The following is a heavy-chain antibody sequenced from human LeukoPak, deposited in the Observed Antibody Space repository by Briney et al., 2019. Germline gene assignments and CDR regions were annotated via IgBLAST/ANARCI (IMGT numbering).Heavy chain of an antibody. V-gene: IGHV5-10-1*01. D-gene: IGHD6-13*01. J-gene: IGHJ4*02. CDR2: IDPSDSYT. Sequence: GESLRISCKGSGYSFTSYWISRVRQMPGKGLEWMGRIDPSDSYTNYSPSFQGHVTISADKSISTAYLQWSSLKASDTAMYYCARAYSSSWYQEYWGQGTLVTVSS. CDR1: GYSFTSYW. CDR3: ARAYSSSWYQEY.